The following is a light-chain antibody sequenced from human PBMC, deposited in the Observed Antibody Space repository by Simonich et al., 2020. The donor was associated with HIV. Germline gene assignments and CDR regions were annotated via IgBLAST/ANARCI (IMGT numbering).Light chain of an antibody. CDR2: WAS. Sequence: DTVMTQSPDSLAVSLGERATINCKSSQSVLYSSNNKNYLAWYQQKPGQPPKLLIYWASTRASGVPDRFSGSGSGTDFTLTISSLQAEDVAVYYCQQYYSTPFTFGPGTKVDIK. V-gene: IGKV4-1*01. J-gene: IGKJ3*01. CDR3: QQYYSTPFT. CDR1: QSVLYSSNNKNY.